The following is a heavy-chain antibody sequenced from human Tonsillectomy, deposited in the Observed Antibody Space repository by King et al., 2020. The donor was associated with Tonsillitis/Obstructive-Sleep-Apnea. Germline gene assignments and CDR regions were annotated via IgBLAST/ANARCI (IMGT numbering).Heavy chain of an antibody. J-gene: IGHJ1*01. V-gene: IGHV3-53*01. Sequence: VQLVESGGGLIQPGGSLRLSCVASGFSVNSNFMSWVRQAPGKGLEWVSMSHSGGDSYYAASVKGRLTISRDNSRNTVFLQMNSLRADDTAVYFCARGAGYIIEHWGQGTLVTVSS. CDR2: SHSGGDS. CDR1: GFSVNSNF. D-gene: IGHD5-24*01. CDR3: ARGAGYIIEH.